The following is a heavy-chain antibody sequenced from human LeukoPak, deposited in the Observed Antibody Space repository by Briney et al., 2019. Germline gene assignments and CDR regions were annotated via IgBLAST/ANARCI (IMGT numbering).Heavy chain of an antibody. CDR2: ISSSSTYI. V-gene: IGHV3-21*01. CDR1: GFTFSDYY. CDR3: ARDRPGTTRSAFDY. J-gene: IGHJ4*02. Sequence: GGSLRLSCAASGFTFSDYYMNWVRQAPGKGLEWVSSISSSSTYIYYADSVKGRFTISRDNAKNSLYLQLNSLRAEDTAVYYCARDRPGTTRSAFDYWGQGTLVTVSS. D-gene: IGHD1-1*01.